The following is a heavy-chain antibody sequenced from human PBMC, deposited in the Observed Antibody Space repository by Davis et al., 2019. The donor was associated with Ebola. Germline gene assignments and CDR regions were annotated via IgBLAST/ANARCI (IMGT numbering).Heavy chain of an antibody. CDR1: GFTFSDYV. Sequence: GGSLRLSCAASGFTFSDYVMMWVRQAPGKGLEWVSSISGSGTVIKYVDSVKGRFTISRDNSKNTLSLQMNSLRADDSAVYYCDARPCRGNTCYTWGEDVWGQGTTVTVSS. V-gene: IGHV3-23*01. CDR3: DARPCRGNTCYTWGEDV. J-gene: IGHJ6*02. CDR2: ISGSGTVI. D-gene: IGHD2-15*01.